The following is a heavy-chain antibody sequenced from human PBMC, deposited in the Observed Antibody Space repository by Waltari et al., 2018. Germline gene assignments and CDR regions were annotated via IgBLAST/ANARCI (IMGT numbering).Heavy chain of an antibody. V-gene: IGHV5-51*01. Sequence: EVQLVQSGAEVKKPRESLKISCKGSGYSFTSYWIGWVSQMPGKGLEWMGIIYPGDSDTRYSPSFQGQVTISADKSISTAYLQWSSLKASDTAMYYCARHGLRDCTNGVCSFQGMDVWGQGTTVTVSS. CDR2: IYPGDSDT. J-gene: IGHJ6*02. D-gene: IGHD2-8*01. CDR3: ARHGLRDCTNGVCSFQGMDV. CDR1: GYSFTSYW.